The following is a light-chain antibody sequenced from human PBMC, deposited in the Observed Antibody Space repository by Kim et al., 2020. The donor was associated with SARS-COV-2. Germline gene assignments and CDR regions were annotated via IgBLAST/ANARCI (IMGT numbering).Light chain of an antibody. CDR1: TSNIGSNT. CDR2: RNN. V-gene: IGLV1-44*01. CDR3: AAWDDSLNGYV. J-gene: IGLJ1*01. Sequence: GQRVTISCSGSTSNIGSNTVSWYQQVPGTAPKLLIYRNNQRPSGVPDRISGSKSGTSASLAISGLQSEDEADYYCAAWDDSLNGYVFGTGTKVTVL.